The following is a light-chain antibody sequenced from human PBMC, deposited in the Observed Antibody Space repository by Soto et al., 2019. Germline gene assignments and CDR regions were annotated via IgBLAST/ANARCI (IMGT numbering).Light chain of an antibody. J-gene: IGKJ2*01. Sequence: IEMTQSPSSVSASVGDRITITCRASQGISSRLAWYQRKPGQAPRLLIYGASNRATGIPDRFSGGGSGTDFTLTISRLEPEDSALYYCQKYETSPYTFGQGTKLEIK. CDR2: GAS. V-gene: IGKV3-20*01. CDR1: QGISSR. CDR3: QKYETSPYT.